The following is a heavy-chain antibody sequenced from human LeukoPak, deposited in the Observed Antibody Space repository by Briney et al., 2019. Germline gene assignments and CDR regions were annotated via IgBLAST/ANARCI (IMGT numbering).Heavy chain of an antibody. CDR3: AKGTLGVAANFDY. CDR2: ISYDGSNK. V-gene: IGHV3-30*18. D-gene: IGHD1-26*01. Sequence: PGKSLRLSCAASGFTLSSSGMHWVRQGPGKGLEWVAVISYDGSNKYYADSVKGRFTISRDNSKNTLYLQMNSLRAEDTAVYYRAKGTLGVAANFDYWGQGTLVTVSS. J-gene: IGHJ4*02. CDR1: GFTLSSSG.